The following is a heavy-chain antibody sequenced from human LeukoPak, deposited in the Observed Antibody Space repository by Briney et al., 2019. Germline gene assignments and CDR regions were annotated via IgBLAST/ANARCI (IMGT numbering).Heavy chain of an antibody. CDR3: ARDLTSYYYDNNGAFDF. D-gene: IGHD3-22*01. CDR2: IIPILDTP. CDR1: GYTFTGYY. V-gene: IGHV1-69*08. J-gene: IGHJ4*02. Sequence: SVKVSCKASGYTFTGYYMHWVRQAPGQGLEWMGWIIPILDTPNYAQKFQGRVTITADKSTSTAYMELSSLRSEDTAVYYCARDLTSYYYDNNGAFDFWGQGTLVTVSS.